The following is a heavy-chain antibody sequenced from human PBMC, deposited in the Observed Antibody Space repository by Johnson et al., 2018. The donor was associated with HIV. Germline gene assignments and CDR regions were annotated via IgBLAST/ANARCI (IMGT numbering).Heavy chain of an antibody. CDR3: ARGTRLGAPSNLDAFDI. D-gene: IGHD1-7*01. J-gene: IGHJ3*02. V-gene: IGHV3-9*01. CDR1: GFTFDDYA. Sequence: VESGGGVVQPGRSLRLSCAASGFTFDDYAMHWVRQAPGKGMEWVSGISWNRGSIGYADAVKVGFTIARDNAKNSLNLQMNSLRVDDKAVYYCARGTRLGAPSNLDAFDIWGQGTKVTVSS. CDR2: ISWNRGSI.